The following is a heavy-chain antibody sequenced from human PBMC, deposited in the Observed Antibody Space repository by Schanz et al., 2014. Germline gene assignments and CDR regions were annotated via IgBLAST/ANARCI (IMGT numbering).Heavy chain of an antibody. J-gene: IGHJ5*02. CDR1: GFTFSKYG. D-gene: IGHD3-22*01. Sequence: QVQLVESGGGVVQPGRSLRLSCAASGFTFSKYGVHWVRQAPGKGLEWVAVIRYDGRNKNFVESVKGRFTISRDNSNNTLYLQMNSLRAGDTAVYYCAREVGLYDRGWFDPWGQGILVTVSS. CDR2: IRYDGRNK. CDR3: AREVGLYDRGWFDP. V-gene: IGHV3-33*01.